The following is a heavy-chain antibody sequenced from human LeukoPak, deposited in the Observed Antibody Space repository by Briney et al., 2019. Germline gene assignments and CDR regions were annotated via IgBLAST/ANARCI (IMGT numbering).Heavy chain of an antibody. D-gene: IGHD2-2*02. J-gene: IGHJ3*02. Sequence: GASVKVSCKAPGGTFSSYAISWVRQAPGQGLEWMGGIIPIFGTANYAQKFQGRVTITADESTSTAYMELSSLRSEDTAVYYCARVLSGDCSSTSCYTYDAFDIWGQGTMVTVSS. CDR3: ARVLSGDCSSTSCYTYDAFDI. CDR1: GGTFSSYA. V-gene: IGHV1-69*13. CDR2: IIPIFGTA.